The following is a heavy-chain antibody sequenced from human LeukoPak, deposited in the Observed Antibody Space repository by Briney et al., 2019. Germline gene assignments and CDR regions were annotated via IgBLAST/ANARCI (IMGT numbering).Heavy chain of an antibody. CDR3: ARAHGSGNYYHFDY. V-gene: IGHV1-46*01. Sequence: ASVKVSCKTSGYTFTNYYMHWVRQAPGQGLEWMGVINPSGGSTTYAQNFQGRVTMTTDTSTSTAYMDLSSLRSEDTAIYYCARAHGSGNYYHFDYWGQGTLVTVSS. D-gene: IGHD3-10*01. CDR2: INPSGGST. CDR1: GYTFTNYY. J-gene: IGHJ4*02.